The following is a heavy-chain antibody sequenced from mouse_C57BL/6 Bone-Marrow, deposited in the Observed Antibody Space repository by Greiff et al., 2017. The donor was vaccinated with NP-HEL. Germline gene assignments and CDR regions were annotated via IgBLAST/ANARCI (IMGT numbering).Heavy chain of an antibody. CDR3: TKLVDYFDY. D-gene: IGHD1-1*01. V-gene: IGHV14-4*01. J-gene: IGHJ2*01. Sequence: VQLQQSGAELVRPGASVKLSCTASGFNIKDDYMHWVKQRPEQGLEWIGWIDPENGDTEYASKFQGKATITADTSSNTASLQLSSLTSEDTAVYYCTKLVDYFDYWGQGTTLTVSS. CDR1: GFNIKDDY. CDR2: IDPENGDT.